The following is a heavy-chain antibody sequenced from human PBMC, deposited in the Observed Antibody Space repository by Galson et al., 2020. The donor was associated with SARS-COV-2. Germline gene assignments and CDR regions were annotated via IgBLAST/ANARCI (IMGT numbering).Heavy chain of an antibody. Sequence: QLGESLKISCAASGFTFSSYWMSWVRQAPGKGLEWVANIKQDGSEKYYVDSVKGRFTISRDNAKNSLYLQMNSLRAEDTAVYYCARDGDYYDTIFDYWGQGTLVTVSS. D-gene: IGHD3-22*01. CDR1: GFTFSSYW. CDR2: IKQDGSEK. V-gene: IGHV3-7*01. J-gene: IGHJ4*02. CDR3: ARDGDYYDTIFDY.